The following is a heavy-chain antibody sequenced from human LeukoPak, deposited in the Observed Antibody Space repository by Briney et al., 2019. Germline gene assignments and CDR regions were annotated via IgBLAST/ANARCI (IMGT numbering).Heavy chain of an antibody. CDR1: GGTFSSYA. CDR2: IIPIFGTA. Sequence: SVKVSCKASGGTFSSYAISWVRQAPGQGLEWMGGIIPIFGTANYAQKFQGRVTITTDESTSTAYMELSSLRSEDTAVYYCARDRQIYCSSTSCPMGWYFDLWGRGTLVTVSS. V-gene: IGHV1-69*05. J-gene: IGHJ2*01. CDR3: ARDRQIYCSSTSCPMGWYFDL. D-gene: IGHD2-2*01.